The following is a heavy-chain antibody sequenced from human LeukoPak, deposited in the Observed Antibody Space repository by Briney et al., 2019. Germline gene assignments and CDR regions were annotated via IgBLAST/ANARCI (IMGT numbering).Heavy chain of an antibody. CDR1: GYSFADQF. V-gene: IGHV1-2*06. CDR3: VRDVSSTSNWEFDY. CDR2: INPNSGGT. Sequence: GASVKVSLKPSGYSFADQFIYWVRQAPAQGREWMGRINPNSGGTEYEQTFLGRVTMTKDTSISTAYVEVNRLISDDTAIYYCVRDVSSTSNWEFDYWGQGTLVTVSA. D-gene: IGHD1-26*01. J-gene: IGHJ4*02.